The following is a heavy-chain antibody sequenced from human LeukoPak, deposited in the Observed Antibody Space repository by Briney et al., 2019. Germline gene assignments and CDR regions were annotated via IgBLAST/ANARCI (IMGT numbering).Heavy chain of an antibody. D-gene: IGHD6-13*01. CDR1: GYSFTSHS. CDR3: ARHLAGLGQDY. J-gene: IGHJ4*02. V-gene: IGHV5-51*01. CDR2: INPGDSDT. Sequence: GESLTISCKASGYSFTSHSIGWVRQMPGKGLEWMGIINPGDSDTRYSPSFQGQVTISADKSISTAYLQWSSLKASDTAMYYCARHLAGLGQDYWGQAAMCTVSS.